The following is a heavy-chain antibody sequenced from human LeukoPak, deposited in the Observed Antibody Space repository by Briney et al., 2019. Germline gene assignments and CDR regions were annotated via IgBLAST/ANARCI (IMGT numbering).Heavy chain of an antibody. J-gene: IGHJ6*02. CDR1: GFTFRSYA. Sequence: GGSLRLSCAGSGFTFRSYAMDWVRQAPGKGLEWMGIIYPGDSDTRYSPSFQGQVTISADKSISTAYLQWSSLKASDTAMYYCARQTPGNLLNGMDVWGQGTTVTVSS. D-gene: IGHD1-1*01. CDR2: IYPGDSDT. CDR3: ARQTPGNLLNGMDV. V-gene: IGHV5-51*01.